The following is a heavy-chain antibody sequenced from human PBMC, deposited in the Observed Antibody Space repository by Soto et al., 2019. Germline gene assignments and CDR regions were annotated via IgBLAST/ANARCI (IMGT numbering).Heavy chain of an antibody. J-gene: IGHJ6*02. CDR1: GFTFSSYS. V-gene: IGHV3-21*01. CDR3: ARDRYCSSTSCYGHYYYYYGMDV. CDR2: TSSSSSYI. D-gene: IGHD2-2*01. Sequence: GGSLRLSCAASGFTFSSYSMNWVRQAPGKGLEWVSSTSSSSSYIYYADSVKGRFTISRDNAKNSLYLQMNSLRAEDTAVYYCARDRYCSSTSCYGHYYYYYGMDVWGQGTTVTVSS.